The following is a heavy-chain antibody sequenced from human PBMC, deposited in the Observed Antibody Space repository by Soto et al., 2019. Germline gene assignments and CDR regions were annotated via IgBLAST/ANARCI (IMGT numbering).Heavy chain of an antibody. D-gene: IGHD3-9*01. CDR3: ANFPYYDILTGYSYYYYGMDV. CDR1: GFTFSSYG. J-gene: IGHJ6*02. V-gene: IGHV3-30*18. Sequence: QVQLVESGGGVVQPGRSLRLSCAASGFTFSSYGMHWVRQAPGKGLEWVAVISYDGSNKYYADSVKGRFTISRDNSKNTLYLQMNSLRAEDTAVYYCANFPYYDILTGYSYYYYGMDVWGQGTTVTVSS. CDR2: ISYDGSNK.